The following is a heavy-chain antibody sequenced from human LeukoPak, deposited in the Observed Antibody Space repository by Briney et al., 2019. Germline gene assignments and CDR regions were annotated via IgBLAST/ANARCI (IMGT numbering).Heavy chain of an antibody. V-gene: IGHV3-15*01. Sequence: GGSLRLSCAASGFTFSNAWMSWVRQAPGKGLEWVGRIKSKTDGGTTDYAAPVKGRFTISRDDSKNTLYLQMNSLKTEDTAVYYCTTAVVTIFGVVIGSIDYWGQGTLVTVPS. CDR2: IKSKTDGGTT. CDR3: TTAVVTIFGVVIGSIDY. CDR1: GFTFSNAW. D-gene: IGHD3-3*01. J-gene: IGHJ4*02.